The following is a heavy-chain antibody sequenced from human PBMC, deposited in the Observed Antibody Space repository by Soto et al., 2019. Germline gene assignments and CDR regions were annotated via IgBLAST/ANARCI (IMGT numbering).Heavy chain of an antibody. CDR3: ARDFPFITMVRGVTDYYYGMDV. J-gene: IGHJ6*02. D-gene: IGHD3-10*01. CDR2: LNAGNGNT. Sequence: ASVKVSCKASGYTFTSYAMHWVRPAPGQRLEWMGWLNAGNGNTKYSQKFQGRVTITRDTSASTAYMERSSLRSEDTAVYYCARDFPFITMVRGVTDYYYGMDVWGQGTTVTVSS. CDR1: GYTFTSYA. V-gene: IGHV1-3*01.